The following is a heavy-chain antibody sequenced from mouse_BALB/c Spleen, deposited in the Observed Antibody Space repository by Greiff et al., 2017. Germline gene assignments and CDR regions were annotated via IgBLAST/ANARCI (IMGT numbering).Heavy chain of an antibody. J-gene: IGHJ4*01. Sequence: VQLQQSAAELARPGASVKMSCKASGYTFTSYTMHWVKQRPGQGLEWIGYINPSSGYTEYNQKFKDKTTLTADKSSSTAYMQLSSLTSEDSAVYYCATGAYGNYVGAMDYWGQGTSVTVSS. CDR1: GYTFTSYT. CDR2: INPSSGYT. D-gene: IGHD2-1*01. CDR3: ATGAYGNYVGAMDY. V-gene: IGHV1-4*02.